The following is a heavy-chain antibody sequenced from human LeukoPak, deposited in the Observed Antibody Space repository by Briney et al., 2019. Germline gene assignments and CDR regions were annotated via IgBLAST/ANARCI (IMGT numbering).Heavy chain of an antibody. CDR2: IIPIFGTA. V-gene: IGHV1-69*05. D-gene: IGHD1-26*01. Sequence: GASVKVSCKASGGTFSSYAISWVRQAPGQELEWMGGIIPIFGTANYAQKFQGRVTITTDESTSTAYMERSSLRSEDTAVYYCARVEGANSFDYWGQGTLVTVSS. CDR1: GGTFSSYA. CDR3: ARVEGANSFDY. J-gene: IGHJ4*02.